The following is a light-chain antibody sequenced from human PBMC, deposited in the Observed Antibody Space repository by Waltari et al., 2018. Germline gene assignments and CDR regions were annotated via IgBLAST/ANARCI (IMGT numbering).Light chain of an antibody. CDR3: CSYAGTNNFYV. Sequence: QSALTQPPSASGSPGESVTISCPGTTSDFGYYDYILWYQQHPGKAPTLMIYEVIKRPSGVPDRFSGSKSGNTASLTVSGLQAEDEADYYCCSYAGTNNFYVFGTGTKVTVL. CDR2: EVI. V-gene: IGLV2-8*01. CDR1: TSDFGYYDY. J-gene: IGLJ1*01.